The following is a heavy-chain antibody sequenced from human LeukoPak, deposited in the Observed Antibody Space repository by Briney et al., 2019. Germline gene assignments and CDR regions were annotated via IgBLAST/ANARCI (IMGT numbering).Heavy chain of an antibody. CDR2: IYYSGST. D-gene: IGHD3-10*01. J-gene: IGHJ6*02. CDR3: ARHMVRGVEYYGMDV. V-gene: IGHV4-59*08. CDR1: GGSINSYY. Sequence: SETLSLTCTVSGGSINSYYWSWIRQPRGKGLAWIGYIYYSGSTNYNPSLKSRVTISVDTSKNQFSLKLSSVTAADTAVYYCARHMVRGVEYYGMDVWGQGTTVTVSS.